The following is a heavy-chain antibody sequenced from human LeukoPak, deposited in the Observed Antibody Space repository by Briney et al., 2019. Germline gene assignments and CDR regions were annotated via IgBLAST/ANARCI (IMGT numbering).Heavy chain of an antibody. CDR3: ATGGYIWGSSLNWFDS. Sequence: GGSLRLSCAASGFTFSSYGMRWVRQAPGKGLEWVSAISGSGGSTYYADSVKGRFTISRENSKNTLYLQMNSLRAEDTAVYYCATGGYIWGSSLNWFDSWGQGTLVTVSS. CDR2: ISGSGGST. V-gene: IGHV3-23*01. D-gene: IGHD3-16*01. CDR1: GFTFSSYG. J-gene: IGHJ5*01.